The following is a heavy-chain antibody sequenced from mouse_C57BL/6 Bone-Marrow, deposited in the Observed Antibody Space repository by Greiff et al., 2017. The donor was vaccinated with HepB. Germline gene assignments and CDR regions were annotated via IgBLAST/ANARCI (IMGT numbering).Heavy chain of an antibody. CDR2: IYPSDSET. CDR3: ATSTMVTTPYCYAMDY. D-gene: IGHD2-2*01. V-gene: IGHV1-61*01. J-gene: IGHJ4*01. Sequence: QVQLQQSGAELVRPGSSVKLSCKASGYTFTSYWMDWVKQRPGQGLEWIGNIYPSDSETHYNQKFKDKATLTVDKSSSTAYMQLSSLTSEDSAVYYCATSTMVTTPYCYAMDYWGQGTSVTVSS. CDR1: GYTFTSYW.